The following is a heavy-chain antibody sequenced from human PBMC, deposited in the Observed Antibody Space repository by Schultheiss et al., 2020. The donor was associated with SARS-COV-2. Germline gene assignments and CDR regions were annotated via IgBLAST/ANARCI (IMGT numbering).Heavy chain of an antibody. CDR1: GGSFSGYY. Sequence: SETLSLTCAVYGGSFSGYYWSWIRQPPGKGLEWIGYIYYSGSTNYNPSLKSRVTISVDTSKNQFSLKLSSVTAADTAVYYCAREDYGDYGVVDYWGQGTLVTVSS. J-gene: IGHJ4*02. D-gene: IGHD4-17*01. CDR3: AREDYGDYGVVDY. V-gene: IGHV4-59*01. CDR2: IYYSGST.